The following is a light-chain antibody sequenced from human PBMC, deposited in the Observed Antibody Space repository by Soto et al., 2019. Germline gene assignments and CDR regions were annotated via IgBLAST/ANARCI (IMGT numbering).Light chain of an antibody. CDR1: QSISSW. CDR3: QQYNSYSPWT. V-gene: IGKV1-5*03. Sequence: DSHMTQSPSTLSASLGDRVTITCRASQSISSWLAWYQQKPGKAPKLLIYKASSLESGVPSRFSGSGSGTEFTLTISSLQPDDFATYYCQQYNSYSPWTFGQGTKVDIK. J-gene: IGKJ1*01. CDR2: KAS.